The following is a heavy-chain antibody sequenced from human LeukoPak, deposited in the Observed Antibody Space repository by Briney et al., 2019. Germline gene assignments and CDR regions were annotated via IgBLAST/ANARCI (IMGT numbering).Heavy chain of an antibody. D-gene: IGHD6-19*01. CDR1: GFTFSSYW. CDR2: INSDGGST. V-gene: IGHV3-74*01. CDR3: APIAVAGTDY. Sequence: HPGGSLRLSCVASGFTFSSYWTHWVRQAPGKGLVWVSRINSDGGSTDYADSVKGRFTISRDNAKNTLHLQMNSLRAEDTAVYYCAPIAVAGTDYWGQGTLVTVSS. J-gene: IGHJ4*02.